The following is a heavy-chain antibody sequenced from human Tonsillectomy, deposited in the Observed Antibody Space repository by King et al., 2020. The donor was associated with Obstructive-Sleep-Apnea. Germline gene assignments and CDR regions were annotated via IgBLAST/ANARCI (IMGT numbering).Heavy chain of an antibody. Sequence: QLQESGPGLVKPSGTLSLTCAVSGGSISSRNWWSWVRQPPGKGLEWLGKIYHSGSTNYNPSLKGRVPISVDKSKNQFSLKLSSVTAEDTAVYYCARDVTTVNFDCSGQGTLVTVSS. D-gene: IGHD4-11*01. CDR2: IYHSGST. V-gene: IGHV4-4*02. CDR3: ARDVTTVNFDC. CDR1: GGSISSRNW. J-gene: IGHJ4*02.